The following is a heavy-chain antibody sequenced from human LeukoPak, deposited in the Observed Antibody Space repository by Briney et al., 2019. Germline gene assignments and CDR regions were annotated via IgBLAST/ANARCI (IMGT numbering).Heavy chain of an antibody. V-gene: IGHV3-30*04. CDR2: ISYDGSNK. CDR1: GFTFSSYA. J-gene: IGHJ4*02. Sequence: PGGSLRLSCAASGFTFSSYAMHWVRQAPGKGLEWVAVISYDGSNKYYADSVKGRFTISRDNSKNTLYLQMNSLRAEDTAVYYCARVGSDYGNNYWGQGTLVTVSS. D-gene: IGHD1-26*01. CDR3: ARVGSDYGNNY.